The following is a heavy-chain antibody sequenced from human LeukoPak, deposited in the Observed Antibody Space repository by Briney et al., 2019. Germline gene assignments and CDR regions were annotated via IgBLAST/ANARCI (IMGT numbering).Heavy chain of an antibody. CDR2: IGHSGST. CDR1: GGSTSIYY. V-gene: IGHV4-59*01. J-gene: IGHJ4*02. Sequence: SETLSLTCTVSGGSTSIYYWNWIRQPPGKGLEWIGYIGHSGSTYYNPSLESRVTVAVDTSKNQIFLRLNSVTPADTAVYYCAREGFGSLDKWGQETLVTVSS. CDR3: AREGFGSLDK. D-gene: IGHD3-10*01.